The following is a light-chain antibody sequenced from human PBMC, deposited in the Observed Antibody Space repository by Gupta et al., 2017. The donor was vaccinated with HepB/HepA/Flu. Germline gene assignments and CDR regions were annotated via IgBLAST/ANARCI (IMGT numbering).Light chain of an antibody. CDR1: QSVSSN. J-gene: IGKJ4*02. CDR3: QQDNNWPLT. Sequence: FVLPQSPATLSVSPGERATLSCRASQSVSSNFAWYQQKPGQAPRLLIYGASTRATGIPARFSGSGSGTEFTLTISSLQSEDFAVYYCQQDNNWPLTFGGGTKVEIK. V-gene: IGKV3-15*01. CDR2: GAS.